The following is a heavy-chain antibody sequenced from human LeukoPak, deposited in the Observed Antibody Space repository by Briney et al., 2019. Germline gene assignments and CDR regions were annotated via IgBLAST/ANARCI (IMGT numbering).Heavy chain of an antibody. Sequence: SETLSLTCAVYGGSFSGYYWSWIRQPPGKGLEWIGEINHSGSTNYNPSLKSRVTISVDTSKNQFSLKLSSVTAADTAVYYCTRGGDLVVVAETSADNGMDVWGQGTTVIVSS. D-gene: IGHD2-2*01. J-gene: IGHJ6*02. CDR2: INHSGST. CDR1: GGSFSGYY. CDR3: TRGGDLVVVAETSADNGMDV. V-gene: IGHV4-34*01.